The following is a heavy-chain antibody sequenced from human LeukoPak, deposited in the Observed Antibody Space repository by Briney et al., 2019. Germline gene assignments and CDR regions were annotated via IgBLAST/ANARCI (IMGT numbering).Heavy chain of an antibody. Sequence: SETLSLTCTVSGYSISSGYYWGWIRQPPGKGLEWIGSVYYSGSTYYNPSLKSRVTISVDTSKNQFSLKLSSVTAADTAVYYCARSTGYSYGLNDYWGQGTLVTVSS. CDR3: ARSTGYSYGLNDY. CDR1: GYSISSGYY. V-gene: IGHV4-38-2*02. CDR2: VYYSGST. J-gene: IGHJ4*02. D-gene: IGHD5-18*01.